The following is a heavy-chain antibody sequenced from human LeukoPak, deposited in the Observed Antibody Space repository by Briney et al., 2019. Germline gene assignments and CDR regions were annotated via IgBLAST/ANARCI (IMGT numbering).Heavy chain of an antibody. J-gene: IGHJ6*03. CDR3: ARVGGVRGVIRYYYYYMDV. Sequence: PGGSLRLSCAASGFTFSSHWMSWVRQAPGKGLEWVANIKKDGSEKYYVDAVKGRFTISRDNAKTSLYLQMNSLRAEDTAVYYCARVGGVRGVIRYYYYYMDVWGKGTTVTVSS. V-gene: IGHV3-7*01. D-gene: IGHD3-10*01. CDR1: GFTFSSHW. CDR2: IKKDGSEK.